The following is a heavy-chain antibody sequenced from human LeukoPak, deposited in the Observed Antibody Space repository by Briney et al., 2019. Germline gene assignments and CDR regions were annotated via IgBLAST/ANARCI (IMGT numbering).Heavy chain of an antibody. CDR3: ARTDMNGGSYYNFDS. CDR1: GFTFSTYS. CDR2: ISSSSGTI. D-gene: IGHD1-26*01. V-gene: IGHV3-48*02. Sequence: GRSLRLSCAASGFTFSTYSMNWVRQAPGKGLEWVSYISSSSGTIFYADSVKGGLTISRDNAKNSLYLQMNSLSDQHTRVYYCARTDMNGGSYYNFDSWGQGTLVTVSS. J-gene: IGHJ4*02.